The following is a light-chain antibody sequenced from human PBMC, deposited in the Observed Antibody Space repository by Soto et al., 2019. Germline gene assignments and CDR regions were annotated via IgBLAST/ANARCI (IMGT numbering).Light chain of an antibody. J-gene: IGKJ2*01. CDR2: KAS. CDR1: QSISNC. Sequence: IQITQSPSMLSPSVGDRVTITCRASQSISNCLAWYQQKPGKAPKLLIYKASSLRNGVPSRFSGSGSGTEFTLNIYSLQPDDFGSYYCQQYNGYPHTFGQGTKLEIK. CDR3: QQYNGYPHT. V-gene: IGKV1-5*03.